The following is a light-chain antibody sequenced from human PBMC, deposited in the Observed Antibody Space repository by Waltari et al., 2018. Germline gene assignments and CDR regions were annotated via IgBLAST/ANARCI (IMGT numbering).Light chain of an antibody. CDR2: GAS. J-gene: IGKJ5*01. CDR3: QQSYSTPIT. Sequence: DIQMTQSPSSLSASVGDRVTITCRASQSISSYLNWYQQKPGKAPKLLIYGASSLQSGVPSRFSGSGAETDFTLTISSLQPEDFATYYCQQSYSTPITFGQGTRLEIK. CDR1: QSISSY. V-gene: IGKV1-39*01.